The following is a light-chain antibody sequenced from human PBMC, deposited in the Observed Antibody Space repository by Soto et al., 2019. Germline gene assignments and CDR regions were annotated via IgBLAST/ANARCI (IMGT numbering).Light chain of an antibody. V-gene: IGLV2-11*01. CDR3: CSYAGGYTYL. J-gene: IGLJ1*01. Sequence: QSALTHPRYLSGPTGQSFTISCTGTGNDVGAYNYVSWYQQQPGSLPKIMIYDVARWPSGVPDRFSGSKSGNTASLTISGLQAEDEVDYFCCSYAGGYTYLFGTGTKVTVL. CDR2: DVA. CDR1: GNDVGAYNY.